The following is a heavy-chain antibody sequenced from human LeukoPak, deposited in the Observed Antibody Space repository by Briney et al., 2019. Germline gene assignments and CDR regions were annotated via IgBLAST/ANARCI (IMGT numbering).Heavy chain of an antibody. V-gene: IGHV4-4*02. CDR2: IYHSGST. J-gene: IGHJ6*02. CDR1: GGSISSSNW. Sequence: SETLSLTCAVSGGSISSSNWWSWVRQPPGKGLEWIGEIYHSGSTNYNPSLKSRVTISVDKSKNQFSLKLSSVTAADTAVYYCARDYGIAAAGDYYYGMDVWGQGTTVTVSS. CDR3: ARDYGIAAAGDYYYGMDV. D-gene: IGHD6-13*01.